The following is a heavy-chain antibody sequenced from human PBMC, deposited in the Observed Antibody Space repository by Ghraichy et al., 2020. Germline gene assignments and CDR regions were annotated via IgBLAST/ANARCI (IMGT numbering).Heavy chain of an antibody. Sequence: ASVKVSCKASGYTFTSYGISWVRQAPGQGLEWMGWISAYNGNTNYAQKLQGRVTMTTDTSTSTAYMELRSLRSDDTAVYYCARDHSTYSSGYYYNYWGQGTLVTVSS. CDR3: ARDHSTYSSGYYYNY. CDR2: ISAYNGNT. CDR1: GYTFTSYG. D-gene: IGHD3-22*01. J-gene: IGHJ4*02. V-gene: IGHV1-18*01.